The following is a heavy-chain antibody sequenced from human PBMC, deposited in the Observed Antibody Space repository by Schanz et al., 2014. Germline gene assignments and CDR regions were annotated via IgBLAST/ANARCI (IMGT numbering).Heavy chain of an antibody. CDR1: GFTFSSYN. D-gene: IGHD3-3*01. V-gene: IGHV3-21*02. CDR3: AKDDRFSEWSLLGH. J-gene: IGHJ4*02. Sequence: EVQLVESGGGLVRPGDSLRLSCAASGFTFSSYNINWVRQAPGKGLEYISSISPSSSYIYYADSVKGRFTISRDNSINTLSLQMNSLSADDTAVYYCAKDDRFSEWSLLGHWGQGTLVTVSS. CDR2: ISPSSSYI.